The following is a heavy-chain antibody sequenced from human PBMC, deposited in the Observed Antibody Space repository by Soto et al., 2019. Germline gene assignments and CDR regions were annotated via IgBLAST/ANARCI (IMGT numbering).Heavy chain of an antibody. Sequence: PGGSLRLSCEVSGFTFSIHAMSWVRQAPGKGLEWVSAISGSGGSTYYADSVKGHFTISRGNSKNMLYLQMNSLRAEDTAVYYCAKSAASEDDYFYYGMDVWGQGTTVTVSS. J-gene: IGHJ6*02. D-gene: IGHD6-25*01. V-gene: IGHV3-23*01. CDR3: AKSAASEDDYFYYGMDV. CDR2: ISGSGGST. CDR1: GFTFSIHA.